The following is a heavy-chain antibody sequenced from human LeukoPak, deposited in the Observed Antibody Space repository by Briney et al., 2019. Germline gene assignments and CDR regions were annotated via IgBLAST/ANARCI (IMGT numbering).Heavy chain of an antibody. Sequence: GGSLRLSCAASGFTFSSYAKSWVRQAPGKGLEWVSAISGSGGSTYYADSVKGRFTISRDNSKNTLYLQMNSLRAEDTAVYYCAKGSFGVGTLGAFDIWGQGTMVTVSS. CDR3: AKGSFGVGTLGAFDI. CDR1: GFTFSSYA. D-gene: IGHD3-3*01. J-gene: IGHJ3*02. CDR2: ISGSGGST. V-gene: IGHV3-23*01.